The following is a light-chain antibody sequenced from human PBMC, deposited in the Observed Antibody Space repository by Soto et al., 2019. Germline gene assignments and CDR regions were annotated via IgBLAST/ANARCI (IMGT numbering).Light chain of an antibody. V-gene: IGKV4-1*01. CDR1: QSVSYTSNSKNL. CDR2: WPS. J-gene: IGKJ2*01. Sequence: DIVMTQSPDSLAVSLGERATINCKSSQSVSYTSNSKNLLAWYQQKPGQPPKLLIYWPSTRESGVPDRFGGSGSGTDFTLTISSLQAEDVAVYYCHQYCNTPSTFGQGTKLEIK. CDR3: HQYCNTPST.